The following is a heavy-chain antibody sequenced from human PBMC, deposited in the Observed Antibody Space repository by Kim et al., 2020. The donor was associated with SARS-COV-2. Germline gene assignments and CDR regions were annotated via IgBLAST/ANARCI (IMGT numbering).Heavy chain of an antibody. Sequence: GGSLRLSCSASEFSFSSSWMSWVRQTPGKGLEWVGNINPDGSETYYVDSVRGRFTISRDNAKNSVFLQMNSLRAEDTAVYYCARDRLSHTADYWGQGTLVIVSS. CDR2: INPDGSET. CDR1: EFSFSSSW. D-gene: IGHD5-18*01. V-gene: IGHV3-7*03. CDR3: ARDRLSHTADY. J-gene: IGHJ4*02.